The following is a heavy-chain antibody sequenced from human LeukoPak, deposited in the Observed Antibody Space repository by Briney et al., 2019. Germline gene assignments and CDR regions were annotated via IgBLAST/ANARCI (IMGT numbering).Heavy chain of an antibody. CDR2: ISGSGGST. V-gene: IGHV3-23*01. Sequence: PGGSLGLSCAASGFTFSSYVMSWVRQAPGKGLEWVSGISGSGGSTYYADSVKGRFTISRDNSKNTVNLQMNSLRVEDTAVYYCAKMAVAGSHNWFDPWGQGTLVTVSS. J-gene: IGHJ5*02. D-gene: IGHD6-19*01. CDR3: AKMAVAGSHNWFDP. CDR1: GFTFSSYV.